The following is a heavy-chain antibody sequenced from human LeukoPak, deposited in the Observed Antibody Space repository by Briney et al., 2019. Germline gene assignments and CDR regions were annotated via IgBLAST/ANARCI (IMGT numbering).Heavy chain of an antibody. D-gene: IGHD1-26*01. Sequence: SQTLSLTCAISGDSVSSNSAAWNWIRQSLSRGLEWLGRTYYRSKWYNDYAVSVKSRITINPDTSKNQFSLQLNSVTPEDTAVYYCARVGWYNGPTCFDYWGQGTLVTVSS. J-gene: IGHJ4*02. V-gene: IGHV6-1*01. CDR1: GDSVSSNSAA. CDR2: TYYRSKWYN. CDR3: ARVGWYNGPTCFDY.